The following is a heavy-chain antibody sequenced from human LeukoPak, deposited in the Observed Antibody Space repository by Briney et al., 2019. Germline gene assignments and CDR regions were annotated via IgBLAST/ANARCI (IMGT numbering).Heavy chain of an antibody. CDR2: VYYSAST. CDR3: ARAPLTTVPNFDS. Sequence: SETLSLTCTVSGGSISGYYWTWIRQPPGKGLEWIRFVYYSASTSYNPSLKSRVTISADRSKNQFSLRPTSVTAADTAMYYCARAPLTTVPNFDSWGQGTQVTVSS. J-gene: IGHJ4*02. D-gene: IGHD1-14*01. CDR1: GGSISGYY. V-gene: IGHV4-59*01.